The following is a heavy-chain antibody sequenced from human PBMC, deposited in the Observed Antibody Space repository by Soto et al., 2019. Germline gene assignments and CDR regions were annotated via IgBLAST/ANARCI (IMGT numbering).Heavy chain of an antibody. D-gene: IGHD3-9*01. CDR2: IYYSGST. CDR3: ARASLVTGHYWSNKPKDSVYYFEY. Sequence: PSETLSLTCTVSGGSINSTFYYWSWIRQHPGKGLEWIGNIYYSGSTYYTPSLKSRVTISLDTSKNQISLKLSSVTAADTAVYYCARASLVTGHYWSNKPKDSVYYFEYWGQGTPVTVSS. CDR1: GGSINSTFYY. V-gene: IGHV4-31*03. J-gene: IGHJ4*02.